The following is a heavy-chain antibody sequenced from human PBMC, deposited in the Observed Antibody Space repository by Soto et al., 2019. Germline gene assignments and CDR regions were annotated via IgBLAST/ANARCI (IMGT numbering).Heavy chain of an antibody. D-gene: IGHD5-18*01. J-gene: IGHJ6*02. V-gene: IGHV4-39*01. CDR1: GGSISSSSYY. Sequence: PSETLSLTCTLSGGSISSSSYYWGWIRQPPGKGLERIGSIYFSGSTYYNPSLKSRATISVDTSKNPFSLKLTSVTAADTAVYYCARHPMVKTWIQLWSVPSNYYYYYGMDVWGQGTTVTVSS. CDR3: ARHPMVKTWIQLWSVPSNYYYYYGMDV. CDR2: IYFSGST.